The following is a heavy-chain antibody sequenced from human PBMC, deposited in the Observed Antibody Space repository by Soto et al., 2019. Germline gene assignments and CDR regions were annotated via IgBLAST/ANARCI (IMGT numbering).Heavy chain of an antibody. J-gene: IGHJ6*02. Sequence: QVQLQQWGAGLLKPSETLSLTCAVYGGSFSGYSWTWIRQPPGKGLEWSGEINHGGATNTNPSLKSRVTMSVDTSKNQFSLKLSSVTAADTAVYYCAREEVCQWFTKGCYGMDVWGQGTTVTVSS. CDR2: INHGGAT. V-gene: IGHV4-34*01. D-gene: IGHD2-8*01. CDR3: AREEVCQWFTKGCYGMDV. CDR1: GGSFSGYS.